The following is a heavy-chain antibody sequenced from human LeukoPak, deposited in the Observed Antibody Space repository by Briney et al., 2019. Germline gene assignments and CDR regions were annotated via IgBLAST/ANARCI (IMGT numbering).Heavy chain of an antibody. CDR3: AREGSDSSTPENPFDY. CDR1: GGSISSSSYY. D-gene: IGHD6-13*01. CDR2: IYYSGST. J-gene: IGHJ4*02. V-gene: IGHV4-39*07. Sequence: SETLSLTCTVSGGSISSSSYYWGWIRQPPGKGLEWIGSIYYSGSTYYNPSLESRVTISVDTSKNQFSLKLSSVTAADTAVYYCAREGSDSSTPENPFDYWGQGTLVTVSS.